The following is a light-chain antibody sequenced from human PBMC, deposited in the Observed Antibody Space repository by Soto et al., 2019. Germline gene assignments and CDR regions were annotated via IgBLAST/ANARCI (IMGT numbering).Light chain of an antibody. J-gene: IGKJ1*01. CDR3: QQYNSDWT. CDR2: KAT. Sequence: DIQMTQSPSPLSASVGDRVTITCRASQNVNNRLGWYQQKPGKAPKLLIHKATNLESGVPLRLSGSGSGTVFSLTISSLQPDDFATYYCQQYNSDWTFGQGTKVEIK. V-gene: IGKV1-5*03. CDR1: QNVNNR.